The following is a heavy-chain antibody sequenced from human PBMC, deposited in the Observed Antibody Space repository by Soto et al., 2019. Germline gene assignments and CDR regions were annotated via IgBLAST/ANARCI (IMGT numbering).Heavy chain of an antibody. J-gene: IGHJ4*02. CDR2: ITPYTGNT. D-gene: IGHD2-21*02. CDR3: ARDRRDFTQYFDY. Sequence: ASLKVSCKASGYTFPTYGISWVRQAPGQGLEWMGWITPYTGNTNYAQKFQGRVTMTTDTSTSAAYMELRTLRSDDTAVYYCARDRRDFTQYFDYWGQGTLVTVSS. CDR1: GYTFPTYG. V-gene: IGHV1-18*04.